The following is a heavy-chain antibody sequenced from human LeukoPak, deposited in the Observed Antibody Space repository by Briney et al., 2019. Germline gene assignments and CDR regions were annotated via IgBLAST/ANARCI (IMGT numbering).Heavy chain of an antibody. CDR2: ISGSGGST. J-gene: IGHJ4*02. Sequence: GGSLRLSCAASGFTFSSYAMSWVRQAPGKGLEWVSAISGSGGSTYYADSVKGRFTISRDNSKNTLYLQMNSLRAGDTAVYYCATIALEWLSPGYTTDFDYWGQGTLVTVSS. CDR1: GFTFSSYA. V-gene: IGHV3-23*01. D-gene: IGHD3-3*01. CDR3: ATIALEWLSPGYTTDFDY.